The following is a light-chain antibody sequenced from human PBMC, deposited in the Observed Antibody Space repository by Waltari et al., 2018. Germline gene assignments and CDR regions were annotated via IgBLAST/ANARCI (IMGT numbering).Light chain of an antibody. J-gene: IGLJ2*01. Sequence: QSVLTPPPSASGTPGQRVAISCSGRSSNIGSNYVYWYQQLPGTAPKLLIYRNNQRPSVVPDRFSGSKSGTSASLAISGLRSEDEADYYCAAWDDSLSGPVFGGGTKLTVL. CDR3: AAWDDSLSGPV. CDR2: RNN. CDR1: SSNIGSNY. V-gene: IGLV1-47*01.